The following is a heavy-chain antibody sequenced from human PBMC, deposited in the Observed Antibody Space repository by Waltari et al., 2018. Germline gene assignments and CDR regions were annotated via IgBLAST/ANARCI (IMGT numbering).Heavy chain of an antibody. CDR3: ARFCSSTTCSDFDY. Sequence: QVQLQQWGAGLLKPSETLSLTCAVSGGSFGGHYWSWVRQPPGKGLEWIGEINHSGSTNYNPSLKSRTIISVDTSKTQFSLRLSSLTAADTANYYCARFCSSTTCSDFDYWDQGTPVTVSS. J-gene: IGHJ4*02. CDR2: INHSGST. CDR1: GGSFGGHY. D-gene: IGHD2-2*01. V-gene: IGHV4-34*02.